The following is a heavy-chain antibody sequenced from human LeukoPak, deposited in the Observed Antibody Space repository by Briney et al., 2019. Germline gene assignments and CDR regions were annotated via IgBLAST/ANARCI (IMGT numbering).Heavy chain of an antibody. CDR1: GYTFTNYG. CDR2: INIYNGHT. Sequence: ASVKVSCKASGYTFTNYGITWVRQAPGQGLECMGWINIYNGHTNFVQKFQGRVTMTTDTSTSTAYMELRSLRSDDTAVYYCARDQVNYDSSGYYAYYYYGMDVWGQGTTVTVSS. D-gene: IGHD3-22*01. J-gene: IGHJ6*02. CDR3: ARDQVNYDSSGYYAYYYYGMDV. V-gene: IGHV1-18*01.